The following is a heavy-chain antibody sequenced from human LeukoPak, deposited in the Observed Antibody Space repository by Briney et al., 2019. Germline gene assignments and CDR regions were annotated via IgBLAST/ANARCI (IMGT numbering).Heavy chain of an antibody. CDR3: ARGRDGYNSPIDY. D-gene: IGHD5-24*01. Sequence: GRSLRLSCAASGFTVSSNYMSWVRQAPGKGLEWVSVIYSGGSTYHADSVKGRFTISRDNSKNTLYLQMNSLRAEDTAVYYCARGRDGYNSPIDYWGQGTLVTVSS. J-gene: IGHJ4*02. CDR2: IYSGGST. V-gene: IGHV3-53*01. CDR1: GFTVSSNY.